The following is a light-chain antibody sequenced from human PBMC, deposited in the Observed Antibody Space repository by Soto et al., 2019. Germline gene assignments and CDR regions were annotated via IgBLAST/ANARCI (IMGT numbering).Light chain of an antibody. CDR1: QRLTFVSNNQSH. V-gene: IGKV4-1*01. Sequence: SCWSSQRLTFVSNNQSHLAWYQQKTGQAPKLLLSWSSARESGVPDRFSGSGSGTHVTLTITNLPAEDVAIYYCQQYYATPWTFGPGTKVEI. CDR2: WSS. J-gene: IGKJ1*01. CDR3: QQYYATPWT.